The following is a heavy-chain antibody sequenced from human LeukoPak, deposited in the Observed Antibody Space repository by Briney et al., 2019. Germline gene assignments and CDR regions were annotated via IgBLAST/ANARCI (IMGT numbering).Heavy chain of an antibody. J-gene: IGHJ4*02. V-gene: IGHV4-34*01. D-gene: IGHD6-19*01. CDR2: INRSEYT. CDR3: ARAPSRPSSGWYDGIIDY. Sequence: SETLSLTCAVYGGSFNAYYWSWIRQPPGKGLEWIGEINRSEYTNYNPSLKSRVTISVDTSKNQFSLRLSSVTAADTAVYYCARAPSRPSSGWYDGIIDYWGQGTLVTVSS. CDR1: GGSFNAYY.